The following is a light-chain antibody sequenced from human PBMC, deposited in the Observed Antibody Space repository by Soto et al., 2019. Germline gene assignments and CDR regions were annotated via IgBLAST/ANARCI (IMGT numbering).Light chain of an antibody. CDR2: GIS. CDR3: QQHGQWPIT. J-gene: IGKJ5*01. CDR1: QSVNSN. Sequence: EIVMTQSPATLSVSPVERATLSCMASQSVNSNYLAWYQQKPGQAPRLLIYGISKRATDIPDRSSGSGSGTEFTLTISSLQPEDFATYYCQQHGQWPITFGQGTRLEIK. V-gene: IGKV3D-15*01.